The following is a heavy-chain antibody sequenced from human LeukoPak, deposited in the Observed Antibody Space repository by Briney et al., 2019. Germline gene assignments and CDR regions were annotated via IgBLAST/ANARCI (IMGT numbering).Heavy chain of an antibody. V-gene: IGHV1-46*01. CDR2: INPSGGST. CDR3: VSGDYHGTFDY. J-gene: IGHJ4*02. D-gene: IGHD4-17*01. CDR1: GYIFTNYY. Sequence: GASVKVSCKASGYIFTNYYIHWVRQAPGQGLEWMGIINPSGGSTSYAQKFQGRVTMTRDTSTSTAYMELSSLRSEDTAVYYCVSGDYHGTFDYWGQGTLVTVSS.